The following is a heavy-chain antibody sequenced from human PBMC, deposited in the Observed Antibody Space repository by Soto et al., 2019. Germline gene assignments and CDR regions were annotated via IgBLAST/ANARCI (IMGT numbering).Heavy chain of an antibody. CDR3: ARSILTGYWSPRGAFDI. CDR2: INHSGST. CDR1: GGSFSGYY. V-gene: IGHV4-34*01. Sequence: SETLSLTCAVYGGSFSGYYWSWIRQPPGKGLEWIGEINHSGSTNYNPSLKSRVTISVDTSKNQFSLKLSSATAADTAVYYCARSILTGYWSPRGAFDIWGQGTMVTVSS. D-gene: IGHD3-9*01. J-gene: IGHJ3*02.